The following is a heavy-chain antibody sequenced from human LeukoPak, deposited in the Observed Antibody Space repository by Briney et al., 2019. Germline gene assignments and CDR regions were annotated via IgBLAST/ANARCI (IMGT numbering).Heavy chain of an antibody. J-gene: IGHJ4*02. V-gene: IGHV3-7*01. CDR2: IKRDGSEK. CDR3: ARDGSYGSGSPDY. CDR1: GFGFSTYA. Sequence: GGSLRLSCAASGFGFSTYAMSWVRQAPGKGLDWVANIKRDGSEKYYGDSVKGRFTISRDNAKNSVYLQMNSLRAEDTAIYYCARDGSYGSGSPDYWGQGTLVTVSS. D-gene: IGHD3-10*01.